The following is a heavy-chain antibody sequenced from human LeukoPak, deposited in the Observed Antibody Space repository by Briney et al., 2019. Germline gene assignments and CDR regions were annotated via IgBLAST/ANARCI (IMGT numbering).Heavy chain of an antibody. D-gene: IGHD5-18*01. CDR3: ARDRREDTAMAYFDY. CDR1: GFTFSSYD. CDR2: IDTAADT. Sequence: GGSLRLSCAASGFTFSSYDMHWVRQVTGKGLEWVSSIDTAADTYYPGSVKGRFTISRDNAKNSLYLQMNSLRAEDTAVYYCARDRREDTAMAYFDYWGQGTLVTVSS. V-gene: IGHV3-13*01. J-gene: IGHJ4*02.